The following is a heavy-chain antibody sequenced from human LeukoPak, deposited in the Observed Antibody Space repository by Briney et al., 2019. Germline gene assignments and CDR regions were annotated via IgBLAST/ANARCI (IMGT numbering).Heavy chain of an antibody. D-gene: IGHD5-18*01. J-gene: IGHJ4*02. Sequence: GGSLRLSCEASGFTFSTYWMHWVRQAPGKGLLWVSRINPDGSSTTYADSVKGRFTISRDNAKNTLSLQMNSLRAEDTAVYYCARVGYNYGYDYWGQGTLVTVSS. CDR1: GFTFSTYW. CDR3: ARVGYNYGYDY. CDR2: INPDGSST. V-gene: IGHV3-74*01.